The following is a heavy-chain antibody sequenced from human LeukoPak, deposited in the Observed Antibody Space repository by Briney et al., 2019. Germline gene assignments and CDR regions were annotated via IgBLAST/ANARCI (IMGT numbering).Heavy chain of an antibody. D-gene: IGHD5-12*01. V-gene: IGHV4-34*01. J-gene: IGHJ6*02. CDR2: INHSGST. CDR1: GGSFSGYY. CDR3: ARVGVPARLPYPYYYYYYGMDV. Sequence: SQTPSLTCAVYGGSFSGYYWSWIRQPPGKWLEWIGEINHSGSTNYNPSLKSRVTISVDTSKNQFSLKLSSVTAADTAVYYCARVGVPARLPYPYYYYYYGMDVWGQGTTVTVSS.